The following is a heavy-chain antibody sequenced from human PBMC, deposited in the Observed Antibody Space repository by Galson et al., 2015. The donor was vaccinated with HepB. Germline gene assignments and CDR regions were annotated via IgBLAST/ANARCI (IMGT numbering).Heavy chain of an antibody. CDR1: GYTFTNYA. CDR3: ARGSSGPGWYLDL. CDR2: INVANGNT. V-gene: IGHV1-3*01. D-gene: IGHD6-19*01. J-gene: IGHJ2*01. Sequence: SVKVSCKASGYTFTNYAMHWVRQAPGQGLEWMGWINVANGNTKYSQRFQGRVTFTRDTFATTAYMELSSLRSEDTAVYYCARGSSGPGWYLDLWGRGTLVTVSS.